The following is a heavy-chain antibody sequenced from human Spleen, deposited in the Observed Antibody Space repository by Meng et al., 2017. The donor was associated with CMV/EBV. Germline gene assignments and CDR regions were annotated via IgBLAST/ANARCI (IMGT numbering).Heavy chain of an antibody. CDR2: IHSYNDDT. D-gene: IGHD6-19*01. J-gene: IGHJ5*02. Sequence: ASVKVSCKTSGYIFTGYYVHWVRQAPGQGLEWVGWIHSYNDDTHYGEKFQGRVTMTRDTSISTAYMELSSLRSDDTAVYYCTRGFSIVVSGNWFDPWGQGTLVTVSS. CDR3: TRGFSIVVSGNWFDP. V-gene: IGHV1-2*02. CDR1: GYIFTGYY.